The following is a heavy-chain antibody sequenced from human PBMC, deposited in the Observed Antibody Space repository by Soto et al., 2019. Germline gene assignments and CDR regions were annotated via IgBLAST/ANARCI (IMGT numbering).Heavy chain of an antibody. V-gene: IGHV1-69*01. Sequence: QVQLVQSGAEVKKPGSSVKVSCKASGGTFSSYAISWVRQAPGQGLEWMGGIIPIFGTANYAQKFQGRVTITAEESTSTAYMELRSLRSEDTAVYYCASLRSIAAANWFDPWGQGTLVTVSS. D-gene: IGHD6-6*01. CDR1: GGTFSSYA. CDR3: ASLRSIAAANWFDP. CDR2: IIPIFGTA. J-gene: IGHJ5*02.